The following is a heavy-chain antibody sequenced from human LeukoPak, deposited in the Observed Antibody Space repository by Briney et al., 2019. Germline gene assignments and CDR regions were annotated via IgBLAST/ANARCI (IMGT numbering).Heavy chain of an antibody. J-gene: IGHJ3*02. V-gene: IGHV3-11*04. CDR3: ARSRPSRYCSGGSCTHHAFDI. CDR1: RFTFSDYY. D-gene: IGHD2-15*01. Sequence: GGSLRLSCAASRFTFSDYYMSWIRQAPGKGLEWVSYISSSGSTIYYADSVKGRFTISRDNAKNSLYLQMNSLRAEDTAVYYCARSRPSRYCSGGSCTHHAFDIWGQGTMVTVSS. CDR2: ISSSGSTI.